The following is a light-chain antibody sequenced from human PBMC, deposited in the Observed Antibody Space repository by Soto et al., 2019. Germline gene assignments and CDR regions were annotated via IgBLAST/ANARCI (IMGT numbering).Light chain of an antibody. V-gene: IGKV2-28*01. CDR1: QSLLHSNGYNY. Sequence: FVMTQSPLSLSVTPGEPASISCRSSQSLLHSNGYNYLDWYLQKPGQSPQLLIYFGSHRASGVSDRFSGSGSGTDFTLKISRVEAEDVGVYYCMQAVQTPLTFGPGTKVDIK. CDR3: MQAVQTPLT. J-gene: IGKJ3*01. CDR2: FGS.